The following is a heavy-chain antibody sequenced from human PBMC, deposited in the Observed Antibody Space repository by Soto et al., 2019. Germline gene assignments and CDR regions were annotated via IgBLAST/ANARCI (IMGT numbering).Heavy chain of an antibody. CDR3: ARSRHGSGSYTHFYYGLDV. D-gene: IGHD3-10*01. Sequence: QVQLVESGGGVVQPGRSLRLSCAASGFTFISYAMHWVRQAPGKGLEWVAVISFDRSTEYYADSVKGRFTISRDNSNNTVYLQMNSRRSEDTAVYYCARSRHGSGSYTHFYYGLDVWGQGTTVTVSS. V-gene: IGHV3-30-3*01. J-gene: IGHJ6*02. CDR1: GFTFISYA. CDR2: ISFDRSTE.